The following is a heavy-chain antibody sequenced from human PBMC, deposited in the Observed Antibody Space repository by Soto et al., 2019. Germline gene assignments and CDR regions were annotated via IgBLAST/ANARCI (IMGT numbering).Heavy chain of an antibody. D-gene: IGHD3-3*01. CDR1: VFTFSSYA. V-gene: IGHV3-23*01. Sequence: VGSLRLSCASSVFTFSSYAMTWVRQSPGKGLEWVSSVIGSGDSTYYADSVKGRFTISGDTSKRTLYLQMTSLRGEDTAVYYCAKATNFGMGTDYSSYYGMEVLGQATTVSVSS. CDR3: AKATNFGMGTDYSSYYGMEV. CDR2: VIGSGDST. J-gene: IGHJ6*01.